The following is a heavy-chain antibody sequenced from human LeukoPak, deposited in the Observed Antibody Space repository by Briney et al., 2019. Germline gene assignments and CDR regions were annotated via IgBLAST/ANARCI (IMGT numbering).Heavy chain of an antibody. Sequence: SETLSLTCTVSGGSISTYYWSWIRQSPGKGLEWIGYIYYNGGTNYNPSLKSRVTISVDTPKKQFSLKMSSVTAADTAVYYCARGESSLDPWGQGTLVTVSS. CDR3: ARGESSLDP. V-gene: IGHV4-59*01. D-gene: IGHD3-16*01. CDR2: IYYNGGT. J-gene: IGHJ5*02. CDR1: GGSISTYY.